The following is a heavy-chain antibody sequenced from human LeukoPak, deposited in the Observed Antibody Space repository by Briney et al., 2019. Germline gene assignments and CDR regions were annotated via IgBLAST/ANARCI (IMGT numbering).Heavy chain of an antibody. J-gene: IGHJ3*02. V-gene: IGHV3-9*01. D-gene: IGHD5-12*01. CDR2: ISWNSGSI. CDR3: AKARGGGYDWLYASDI. Sequence: GGSLRLSCAASGFTFDDYAMHWVRQAPGKGLEWVSGISWNSGSIGYADSVKGRFTISRDNAKNSLYLQMNSLRAEDTALYYCAKARGGGYDWLYASDIWGQGTMVTVSS. CDR1: GFTFDDYA.